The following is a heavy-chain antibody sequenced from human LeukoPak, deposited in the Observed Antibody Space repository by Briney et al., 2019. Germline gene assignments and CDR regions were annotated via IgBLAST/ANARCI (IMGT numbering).Heavy chain of an antibody. V-gene: IGHV4-34*01. CDR1: GGSFSGNYY. CDR2: INHGGST. D-gene: IGHD3-22*01. J-gene: IGHJ4*02. Sequence: SETLSLTCAVYGGSFSGNYYWNWIRQPPGKGLEWIAEINHGGSTNHNPSLKNRVTISVEKYKNQFSLKLNSVTAADTAVYYCARSFDYYSSGYYPYYFDYWGQGTLVTVSS. CDR3: ARSFDYYSSGYYPYYFDY.